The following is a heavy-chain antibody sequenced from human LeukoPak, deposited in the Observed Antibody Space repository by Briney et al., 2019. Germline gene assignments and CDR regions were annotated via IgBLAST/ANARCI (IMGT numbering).Heavy chain of an antibody. Sequence: SETLSLTCTVSGGSISSSSYYWSWIRQPPGKGLEWIGYIYYSGSTNYNPSLKSRVTISVDTSKNQFSLKLSSVTAADTAVYYCAREGPTVSSSFDYWGQGTLVTVSS. J-gene: IGHJ4*02. CDR1: GGSISSSSYY. V-gene: IGHV4-61*01. CDR2: IYYSGST. CDR3: AREGPTVSSSFDY. D-gene: IGHD4-17*01.